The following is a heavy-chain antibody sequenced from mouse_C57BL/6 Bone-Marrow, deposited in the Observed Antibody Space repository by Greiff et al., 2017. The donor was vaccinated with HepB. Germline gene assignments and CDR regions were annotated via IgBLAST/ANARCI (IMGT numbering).Heavy chain of an antibody. Sequence: DVQLQESGPGLVKPSQSLSLTCSVTGYSITSGYYWNWIRQFPGNKLEWMGYISYDGSNNYNPSLKNRISITRDTSKNQFFLKLNSVTTEDTATYYCARGDITTVVATPFYWYFDVWGTGTTVTVSS. CDR3: ARGDITTVVATPFYWYFDV. CDR2: ISYDGSN. D-gene: IGHD1-1*01. J-gene: IGHJ1*03. V-gene: IGHV3-6*01. CDR1: GYSITSGYY.